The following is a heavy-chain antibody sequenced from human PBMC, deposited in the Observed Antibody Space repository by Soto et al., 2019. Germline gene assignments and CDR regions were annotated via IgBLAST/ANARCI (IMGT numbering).Heavy chain of an antibody. D-gene: IGHD5-12*01. J-gene: IGHJ4*02. CDR3: ARDLGSGYDPGDY. CDR2: IIPTIGTT. V-gene: IGHV1-69*12. CDR1: GDTFTIFA. Sequence: QVQLVQSGAEVKKPGSSVKVSCKASGDTFTIFAISWVRQAPGQGLEWMGGIIPTIGTTNYAQRFQGRITITVDESTGTAYMEVSSLKSEDTAVYYCARDLGSGYDPGDYWGQGTLVTVSS.